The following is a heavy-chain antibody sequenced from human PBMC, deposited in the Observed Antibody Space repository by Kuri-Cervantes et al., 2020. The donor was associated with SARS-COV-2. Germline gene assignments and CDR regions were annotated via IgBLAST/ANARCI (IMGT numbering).Heavy chain of an antibody. V-gene: IGHV4-4*02. CDR1: GGSISSSNW. CDR2: IYHSGST. CDR3: ARDYGSWTGNDAFDI. D-gene: IGHD6-13*01. J-gene: IGHJ3*02. Sequence: SETLSLTCAVSGGSISSSNWWSWVRQPPGKGLEWIGEIYHSGSTNYNPSLKSRVTISVDKSKNQFSLKLSSVTAADTAVYYCARDYGSWTGNDAFDIWGQGTMVTVSS.